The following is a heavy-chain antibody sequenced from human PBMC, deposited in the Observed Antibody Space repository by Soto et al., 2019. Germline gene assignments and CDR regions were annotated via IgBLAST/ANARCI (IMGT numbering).Heavy chain of an antibody. J-gene: IGHJ6*02. D-gene: IGHD3-22*01. CDR1: GFTFSSYG. CDR3: ARSGHYDDSSGYYFYYYYGMDV. CDR2: IWYDGSNK. V-gene: IGHV3-33*01. Sequence: QVQLVESGGGVVQPGRSLRLSCAASGFTFSSYGMHWVRQAPGKGLEWVAVIWYDGSNKYYADSVKGRFTISRDNSKNTLYLQMNSLRAEDTAVYYCARSGHYDDSSGYYFYYYYGMDVWGQGTTVTVSS.